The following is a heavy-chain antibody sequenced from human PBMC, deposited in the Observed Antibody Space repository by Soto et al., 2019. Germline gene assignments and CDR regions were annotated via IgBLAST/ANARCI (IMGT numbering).Heavy chain of an antibody. J-gene: IGHJ6*02. Sequence: EVLLVESGGGLVQPGGSLRLSCAVSGFIFSDHYMDWVRQAPGKGLEWVGRTGDKANSYIVQYAASVKGRFIISRDDSRNSLYLQMNSLKNDDTAVYYCTRERYHYGLDVWGQGTTVTVSS. CDR2: TGDKANSYIV. V-gene: IGHV3-72*01. CDR1: GFIFSDHY. CDR3: TRERYHYGLDV.